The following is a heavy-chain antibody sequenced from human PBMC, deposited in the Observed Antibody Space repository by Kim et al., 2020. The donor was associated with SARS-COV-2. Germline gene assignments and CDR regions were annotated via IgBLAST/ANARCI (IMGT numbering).Heavy chain of an antibody. Sequence: LKSRVTISVDTSKNQFSLKLSSVTAADTAVYYCANYCSGGSCYSSDAFDIWGQGTMVTVSS. V-gene: IGHV4-31*02. D-gene: IGHD2-15*01. CDR3: ANYCSGGSCYSSDAFDI. J-gene: IGHJ3*02.